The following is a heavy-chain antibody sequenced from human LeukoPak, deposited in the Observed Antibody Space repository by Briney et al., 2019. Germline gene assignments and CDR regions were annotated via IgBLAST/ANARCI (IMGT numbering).Heavy chain of an antibody. J-gene: IGHJ4*02. CDR1: GYTFTSYD. V-gene: IGHV1-18*01. CDR2: ISAYNGNT. D-gene: IGHD6-13*01. CDR3: ARDPGPKQQLVLAY. Sequence: ASVKVSCKASGYTFTSYDISWVRQAPGQGLEWMGWISAYNGNTNYAQKLQGRVTMTTDTSTSTAYMELRSLRSDDTAVYYCARDPGPKQQLVLAYWGQGTLVTVSS.